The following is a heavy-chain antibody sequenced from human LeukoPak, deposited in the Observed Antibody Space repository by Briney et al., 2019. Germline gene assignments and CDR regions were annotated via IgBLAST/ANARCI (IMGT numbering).Heavy chain of an antibody. CDR1: GFTFSSYS. J-gene: IGHJ3*02. D-gene: IGHD5-12*01. CDR3: ARPRTVVATIEVLIGDAFDI. V-gene: IGHV3-48*01. Sequence: HTGGSLRLSCAASGFTFSSYSMNWVRQAPGKGLEWVSYISSSSSTIYYADSVKGRFTISRDNAKNSLYLQMNSLRAEDTAVYYCARPRTVVATIEVLIGDAFDIWGQGTMVTVSS. CDR2: ISSSSSTI.